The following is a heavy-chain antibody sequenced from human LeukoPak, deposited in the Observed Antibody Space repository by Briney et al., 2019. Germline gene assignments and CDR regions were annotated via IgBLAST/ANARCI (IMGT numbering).Heavy chain of an antibody. CDR1: GFSLSASGVG. D-gene: IGHD7-27*01. V-gene: IGHV2-5*02. CDR3: AHRVSSWGYFDY. J-gene: IGHJ4*02. CDR2: IYWDDDK. Sequence: ESCPTLENPTQTLTLTCTFSGFSLSASGVGVGWIRQPPGKALEWLALIYWDDDKRYSPSLKSRLTITKDTSKNQVVLTMTNMDPVDTATYYCAHRVSSWGYFDYWGQGTLVTVSS.